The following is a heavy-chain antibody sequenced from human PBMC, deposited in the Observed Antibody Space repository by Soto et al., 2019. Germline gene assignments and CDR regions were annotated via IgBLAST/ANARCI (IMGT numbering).Heavy chain of an antibody. CDR1: GFTFITYA. CDR3: AKFGAGRRPYYFYGMDV. V-gene: IGHV3-23*01. D-gene: IGHD3-16*01. J-gene: IGHJ6*02. CDR2: ISDSGGST. Sequence: GGSLRLSCAASGFTFITYAMSWVRQAPGKGLEWVSVISDSGGSTYYADSVKGRFTISRDNSKNMLYLQMDSLRAEDTAVYYCAKFGAGRRPYYFYGMDVWGQGATVTVSS.